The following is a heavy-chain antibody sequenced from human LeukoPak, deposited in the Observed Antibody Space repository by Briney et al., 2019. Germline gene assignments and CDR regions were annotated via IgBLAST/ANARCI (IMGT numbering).Heavy chain of an antibody. V-gene: IGHV3-7*04. CDR3: ARGDYGGNTYYFDN. CDR1: GFTFSSYG. CDR2: IKKDGSEK. J-gene: IGHJ4*02. D-gene: IGHD4-23*01. Sequence: GGSLRLSCAASGFTFSSYGMHWVRQAPGKGPEWVANIKKDGSEKYYVDSVKGRFTISRDNAKNSLYLQMNSLRAEDTAVYYCARGDYGGNTYYFDNWGQGTLVTVSS.